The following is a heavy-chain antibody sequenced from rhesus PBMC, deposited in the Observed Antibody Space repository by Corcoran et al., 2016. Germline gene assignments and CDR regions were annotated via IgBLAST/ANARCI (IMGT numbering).Heavy chain of an antibody. CDR1: GFTFSSYG. CDR3: ARRVPGYSMVY. J-gene: IGHJ4*01. Sequence: EVQLVESGGGLVQPGGSLRLSCAASGFTFSSYGMSWVRQAPGKGLEWVSYISNGGGSTYYADSVKRRFTISRDNSKNTLSLQMNSLRAEDTAVYYCARRVPGYSMVYWGQGVLVTVSS. CDR2: ISNGGGST. D-gene: IGHD5-30*01. V-gene: IGHV3S5*01.